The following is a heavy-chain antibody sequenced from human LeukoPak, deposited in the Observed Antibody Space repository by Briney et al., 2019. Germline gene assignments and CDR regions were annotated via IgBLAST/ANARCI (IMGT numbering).Heavy chain of an antibody. CDR3: ASLRGPSIAARGHFDY. Sequence: GASVKVSCKASGGTFSSYAISWVRQAPGQGLEWMGGIIPIFGTANYAQKFQGRVTITTDESTSTAYLELSSLRSEDTAVYYCASLRGPSIAARGHFDYWGQGTLVTVSS. CDR2: IIPIFGTA. D-gene: IGHD6-6*01. CDR1: GGTFSSYA. J-gene: IGHJ4*02. V-gene: IGHV1-69*05.